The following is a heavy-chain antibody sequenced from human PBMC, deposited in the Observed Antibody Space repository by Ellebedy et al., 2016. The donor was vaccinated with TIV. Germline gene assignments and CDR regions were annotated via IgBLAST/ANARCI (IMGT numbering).Heavy chain of an antibody. J-gene: IGHJ4*02. CDR1: GYTFTSYA. CDR3: ARGLTMVRGVNYIDY. V-gene: IGHV1-3*01. CDR2: INAGNGNT. D-gene: IGHD3-10*01. Sequence: ASVKVSCXASGYTFTSYAMHWVRQAPGQRLEWMGWINAGNGNTKYSQKFQGRVTITRDTSASTAYMELSSLRSEDTAVYYCARGLTMVRGVNYIDYWGQGTLVTVSS.